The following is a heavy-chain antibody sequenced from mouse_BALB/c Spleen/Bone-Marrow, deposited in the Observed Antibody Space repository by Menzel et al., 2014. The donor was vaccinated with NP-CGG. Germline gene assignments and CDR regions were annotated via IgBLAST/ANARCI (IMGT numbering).Heavy chain of an antibody. D-gene: IGHD2-4*01. Sequence: VQLQQSGTLLARPGASVKMSCKASGYTFTSYWMHWVKQRPGQGLEWIGTIYPGNSDTSYNQKFKGKAKLTAVTSTSTAYMELSSLTNEDSAVYYCTRVITTGSAWFAYWGQGTLVTVS. V-gene: IGHV1-5*01. CDR3: TRVITTGSAWFAY. CDR2: IYPGNSDT. CDR1: GYTFTSYW. J-gene: IGHJ3*01.